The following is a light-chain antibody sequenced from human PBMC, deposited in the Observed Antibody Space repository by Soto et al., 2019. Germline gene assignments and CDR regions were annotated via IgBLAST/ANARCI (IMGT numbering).Light chain of an antibody. CDR3: QQDSSWPLT. V-gene: IGKV3-15*01. J-gene: IGKJ4*01. Sequence: EIVMTQSPATLSVSPVERATLSCRASQSVSSNLAWYQQKPGQAPRLLIYGASTRATGIPARFSGSGSGTEFTLSISSLQSEHLGVYYCQQDSSWPLTFGGGTKVDIK. CDR2: GAS. CDR1: QSVSSN.